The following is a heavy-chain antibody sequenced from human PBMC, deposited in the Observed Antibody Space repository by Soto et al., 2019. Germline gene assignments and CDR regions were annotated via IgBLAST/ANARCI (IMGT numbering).Heavy chain of an antibody. CDR1: GYTFTSYG. V-gene: IGHV1-18*01. CDR2: ISVYNGDT. J-gene: IGHJ4*02. CDR3: PRYPVRRQTAMGWTYFDY. Sequence: QVQLVQSGAEVKKPGASVKVSCKTSGYTFTSYGITWVRQAPGQGLEWMGGISVYNGDTKYAQKVQGRVAMTTDTSTITAYMELRSLRSDDTAVYYCPRYPVRRQTAMGWTYFDYWGQGTLVTVAS. D-gene: IGHD5-18*01.